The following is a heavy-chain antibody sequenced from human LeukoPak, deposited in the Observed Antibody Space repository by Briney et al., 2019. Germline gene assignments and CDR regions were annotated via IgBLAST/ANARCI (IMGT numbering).Heavy chain of an antibody. V-gene: IGHV4-38-2*02. CDR3: ARVNPGYYYYMDV. Sequence: PAETLSLTCTVSGYSISSGYYWGWIRQPPGKGLEWIGDFNHSGFTNYNASLKSRVTISVDTSKNQFSLKLSSLTAADTAVYYCARVNPGYYYYMDVWGNGTTVIISS. CDR2: FNHSGFT. CDR1: GYSISSGYY. J-gene: IGHJ6*03. D-gene: IGHD1-1*01.